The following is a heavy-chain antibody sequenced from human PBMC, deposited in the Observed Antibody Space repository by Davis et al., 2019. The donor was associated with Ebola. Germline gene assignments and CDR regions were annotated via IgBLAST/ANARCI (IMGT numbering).Heavy chain of an antibody. CDR1: GFTFSSYS. J-gene: IGHJ6*02. CDR2: ISSSSSYI. CDR3: ARALLGVNYYYYGMDV. Sequence: PGGSLRLSCAASGFTFSSYSMNWVRQAPGKGLEWVSSISSSSSYIYYADSVKGRFTISRDNAKNSLYLQMNSLRAEDTAVYYCARALLGVNYYYYGMDVWGQGTTVTVSS. V-gene: IGHV3-21*01. D-gene: IGHD2-8*02.